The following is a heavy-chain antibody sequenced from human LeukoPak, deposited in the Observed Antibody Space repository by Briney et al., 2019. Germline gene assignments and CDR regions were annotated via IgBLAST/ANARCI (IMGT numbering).Heavy chain of an antibody. J-gene: IGHJ4*02. D-gene: IGHD3/OR15-3a*01. CDR3: ARGGVLWTYDY. V-gene: IGHV4-59*01. Sequence: PSETLSLTCTVSGGSISSYYWSWIRQPPGKGLEWIGYIYYSGSTNYNPSLKSRVTISVDTSKNQFSLKLSSVAAADTAVYYCARGGVLWTYDYWGQGTLVTVSS. CDR2: IYYSGST. CDR1: GGSISSYY.